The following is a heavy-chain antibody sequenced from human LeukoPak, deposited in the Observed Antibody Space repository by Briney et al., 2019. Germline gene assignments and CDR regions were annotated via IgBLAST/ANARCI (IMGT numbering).Heavy chain of an antibody. J-gene: IGHJ5*02. CDR2: IYYSGST. Sequence: SETLSLTCTVSGGSISSYYWSWIRQPPGKGLEWIGYIYYSGSTNYNPSLKSRVTISVDTSKNQFSLKLSSVTAADTAVYYCARQRDYGSGRPNNWFDPWGQGTLVTVSS. D-gene: IGHD3-10*01. V-gene: IGHV4-59*08. CDR3: ARQRDYGSGRPNNWFDP. CDR1: GGSISSYY.